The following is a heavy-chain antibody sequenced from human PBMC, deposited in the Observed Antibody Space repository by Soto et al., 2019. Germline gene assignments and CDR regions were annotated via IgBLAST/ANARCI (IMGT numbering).Heavy chain of an antibody. CDR2: IYYNGNN. Sequence: SEPLSLTRTVYGGFISSYYWSWIRQPPGKGLEWIGYIYYNGNNHYSPSLKSRVTLSVDTSKNQFSLRLSSVAAADTAVYYCAGEHPYDQDCSGYYFDYWGLVTVVTVAS. CDR3: AGEHPYDQDCSGYYFDY. D-gene: IGHD3-22*01. CDR1: GGFISSYY. J-gene: IGHJ4*02. V-gene: IGHV4-59*01.